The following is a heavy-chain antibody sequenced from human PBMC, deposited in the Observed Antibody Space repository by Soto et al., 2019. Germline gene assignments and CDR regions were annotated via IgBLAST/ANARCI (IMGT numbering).Heavy chain of an antibody. CDR2: INPKGGGT. Sequence: ASVKVSCKASGYTFTAYYIHWVRQAPGQGLEWMGWINPKGGGTKYAQKFEGRVTMTRDTSINTAYMELTRLTSDDTAVYYCARAVHTMIQGVRFRVDQWGQGTLVTVSS. D-gene: IGHD3-10*01. J-gene: IGHJ4*02. CDR3: ARAVHTMIQGVRFRVDQ. V-gene: IGHV1-2*02. CDR1: GYTFTAYY.